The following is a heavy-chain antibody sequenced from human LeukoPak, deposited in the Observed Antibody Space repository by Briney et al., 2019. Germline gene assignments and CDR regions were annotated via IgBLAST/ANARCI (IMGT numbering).Heavy chain of an antibody. CDR3: ARERSTSGTDSDCYFDL. D-gene: IGHD1-1*01. V-gene: IGHV4-4*02. J-gene: IGHJ2*01. CDR2: IYHGGST. Sequence: SESLSLTWAVSGGSLSSYNSWSWVRLPPGKGLGWIGAIYHGGSTNYNPSLKSRVTISVGKSKNQFSLRLSSVTAADTAVYYCARERSTSGTDSDCYFDLWGRGTLVTVSS. CDR1: GGSLSSYNS.